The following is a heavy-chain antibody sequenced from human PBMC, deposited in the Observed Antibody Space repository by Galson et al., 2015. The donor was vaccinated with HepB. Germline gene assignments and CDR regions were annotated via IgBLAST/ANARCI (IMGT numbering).Heavy chain of an antibody. CDR1: GFTFSSYG. CDR3: AKAERYDFWSGYSVVLDY. Sequence: SLRLSCAASGFTFSSYGMHWVRQAPGKGLEWVAVISYDGSNKYYADSVKGRFTISRDNSKNTLYLQMNSLRAEDTAVYYCAKAERYDFWSGYSVVLDYWGQGTLVTVSS. J-gene: IGHJ4*02. CDR2: ISYDGSNK. D-gene: IGHD3-3*01. V-gene: IGHV3-30*18.